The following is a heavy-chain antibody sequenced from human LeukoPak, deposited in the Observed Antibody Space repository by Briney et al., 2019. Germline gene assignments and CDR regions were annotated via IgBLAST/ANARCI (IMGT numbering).Heavy chain of an antibody. CDR1: GFTFSSYS. CDR3: ARDLGYYGSGSYYKALGY. Sequence: GGSLRLSCAASGFTFSSYSMNWVRQAPGKGLEWVSSISSSSSYICYADSVKGRFTISRDNAKNSLYLQMNSLRAEDTAVYYCARDLGYYGSGSYYKALGYWGQGTLVTVSS. V-gene: IGHV3-21*01. D-gene: IGHD3-10*01. J-gene: IGHJ4*02. CDR2: ISSSSSYI.